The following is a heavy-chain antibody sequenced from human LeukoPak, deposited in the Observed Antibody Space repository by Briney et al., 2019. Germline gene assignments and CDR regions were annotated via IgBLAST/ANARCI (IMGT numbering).Heavy chain of an antibody. CDR3: ARTPLWWGDAFDI. CDR1: GYSFTSYW. J-gene: IGHJ3*02. V-gene: IGHV5-51*01. D-gene: IGHD3-10*01. Sequence: GESLKISCKGSGYSFTSYWIGWVRQMPGKGLEWMGIIYPGESDTRYSPSFQGQVTISADKSISTAYLQWSSLKASDTAMYYCARTPLWWGDAFDIWGQGTMVTVSS. CDR2: IYPGESDT.